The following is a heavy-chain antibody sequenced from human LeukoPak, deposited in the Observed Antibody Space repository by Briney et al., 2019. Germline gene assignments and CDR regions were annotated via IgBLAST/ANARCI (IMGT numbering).Heavy chain of an antibody. CDR2: ISGSGGST. J-gene: IGHJ4*02. D-gene: IGHD2-2*02. CDR3: TKGSNTWPSLFDY. V-gene: IGHV3-23*01. CDR1: GFTYSSYA. Sequence: GGSLRLSCTASGFTYSSYAMSWVRQAPGKGLEWVSSISGSGGSTYYADSVRGRFTISRDNNKNSLYLQMTSLRTEDTALYYCTKGSNTWPSLFDYWGQGTLVTVSS.